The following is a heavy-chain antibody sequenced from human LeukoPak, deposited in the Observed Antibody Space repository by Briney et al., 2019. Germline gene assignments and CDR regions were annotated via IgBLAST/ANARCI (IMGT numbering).Heavy chain of an antibody. V-gene: IGHV3-21*01. CDR1: GFTFSSYS. J-gene: IGHJ4*02. CDR3: ARDSYYYDSSGYYYGFDY. D-gene: IGHD3-22*01. CDR2: ISSSSSYI. Sequence: GGSLRLSCAASGFTFSSYSMTWVRQAPGKGLEWVSSISSSSSYIYYADSVKGRFTISRDNAKNSLYLQMNSLRAEDTAVYYCARDSYYYDSSGYYYGFDYWGQGTLVTVSS.